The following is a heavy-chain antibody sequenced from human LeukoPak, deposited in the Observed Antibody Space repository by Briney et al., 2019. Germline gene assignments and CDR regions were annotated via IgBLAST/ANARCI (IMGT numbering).Heavy chain of an antibody. Sequence: SETLSLTCAVYGGSFSGYYWSWIRQPPGKGLEWIGEINHSGSTNYNPSLKSRVTISVDTSKNQFSLKLSSVTAADTAVYYCARGRIVVVPAAIRNYFDYWGQGTLVTVSS. V-gene: IGHV4-34*01. D-gene: IGHD2-2*02. J-gene: IGHJ4*02. CDR2: INHSGST. CDR1: GGSFSGYY. CDR3: ARGRIVVVPAAIRNYFDY.